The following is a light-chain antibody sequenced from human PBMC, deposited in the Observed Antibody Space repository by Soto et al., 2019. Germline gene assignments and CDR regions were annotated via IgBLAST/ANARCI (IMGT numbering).Light chain of an antibody. CDR1: QSVSSY. Sequence: EIVLTQSPATLSLSPGEIATLSCRASQSVSSYLAWYQQKPGQAPRLLIYDASNRATGIPARFSGSGSGTDFTLTISSLEPEDFAVYNCQQRSNWLTFGQGTRLEIK. J-gene: IGKJ5*01. CDR2: DAS. V-gene: IGKV3-11*01. CDR3: QQRSNWLT.